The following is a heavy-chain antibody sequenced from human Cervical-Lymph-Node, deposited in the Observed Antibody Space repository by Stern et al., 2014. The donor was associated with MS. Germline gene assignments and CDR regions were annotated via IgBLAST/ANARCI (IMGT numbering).Heavy chain of an antibody. CDR1: GYTFTSHY. CDR2: ITPIGDNA. CDR3: ASGTGSKRPTGNY. V-gene: IGHV1-46*01. Sequence: MQLVESGAEVKKPGASVKVSCKASGYTFTSHYMHWVRQAPGQGLEWVGLITPIGDNASYAQKFQGRVTMTRDTSTSTVYMELRSLRSEDTAVYYCASGTGSKRPTGNYWGQGTLVTVSS. J-gene: IGHJ4*02. D-gene: IGHD3/OR15-3a*01.